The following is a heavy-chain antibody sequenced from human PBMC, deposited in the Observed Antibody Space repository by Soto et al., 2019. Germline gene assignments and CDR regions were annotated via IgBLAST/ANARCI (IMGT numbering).Heavy chain of an antibody. Sequence: GGSLRLSCAASGFTFSGSAMHWVRQASGKGLEWFGRIRSKANSYATAYAASVKGRFTIARDDSKNTAYLQMNSLKTEDTAVYYCTRSLTTPHSIDYYFMDVWGQG. CDR1: GFTFSGSA. CDR2: IRSKANSYAT. J-gene: IGHJ6*02. CDR3: TRSLTTPHSIDYYFMDV. V-gene: IGHV3-73*01. D-gene: IGHD4-4*01.